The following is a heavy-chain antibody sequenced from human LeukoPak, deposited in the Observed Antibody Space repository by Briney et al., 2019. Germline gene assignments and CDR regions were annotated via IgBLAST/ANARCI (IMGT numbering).Heavy chain of an antibody. V-gene: IGHV3-23*01. D-gene: IGHD1-1*01. CDR1: GLTFSNFA. Sequence: GGSLRLSCAASGLTFSNFAMTWVRQTPGKGLEWVSALSASGGGTFYAPSAKGRFTISRDNSKNTVSLQMNSLRAEDTALYYCATVLHTSLSTWAAFDIWGQGTMVTVSS. J-gene: IGHJ3*02. CDR2: LSASGGGT. CDR3: ATVLHTSLSTWAAFDI.